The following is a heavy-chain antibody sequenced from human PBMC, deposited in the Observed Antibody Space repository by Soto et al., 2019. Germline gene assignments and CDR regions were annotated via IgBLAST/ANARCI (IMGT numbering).Heavy chain of an antibody. Sequence: QVQLQESGPGLVKPSETLSLSCSVSGGSISGHYWSWVRQTPGKGLEWIGYMYYSGSTNYQPSLNSRVTISIDTSNIHFSLRPTSVTAADTAVYYCARGPYYDLIWNYYYMDVWGKGTTVTVSS. CDR1: GGSISGHY. V-gene: IGHV4-59*08. D-gene: IGHD3-16*01. CDR3: ARGPYYDLIWNYYYMDV. J-gene: IGHJ6*03. CDR2: MYYSGST.